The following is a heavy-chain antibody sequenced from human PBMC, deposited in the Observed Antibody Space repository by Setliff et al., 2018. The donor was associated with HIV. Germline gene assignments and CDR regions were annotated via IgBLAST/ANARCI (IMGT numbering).Heavy chain of an antibody. CDR1: GFTFGSYG. D-gene: IGHD2-15*01. V-gene: IGHV3-33*01. Sequence: PGGSLRLSCAASGFTFGSYGMHWVRQAPGKGLEWVAIIWYDGSSKYYADSVEGRFTISRDTSKDTLYLQMNSLRAEDTAVYYCARVVGVAPYYYMDVWGKGTTVTVSS. CDR2: IWYDGSSK. J-gene: IGHJ6*03. CDR3: ARVVGVAPYYYMDV.